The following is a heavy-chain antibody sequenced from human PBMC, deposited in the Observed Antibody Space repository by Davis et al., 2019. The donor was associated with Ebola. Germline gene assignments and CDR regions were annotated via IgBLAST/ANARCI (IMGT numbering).Heavy chain of an antibody. D-gene: IGHD4-17*01. CDR2: IERDGSKT. Sequence: LSLTCAASGFSFNTYVMHWVRQAPGKGLVWVSRIERDGSKTLDAAAVRGRFIMSRDNAKHTLYLQMNSLRVEDTAIYYCVRDDGDFGIDSWGQGTLVSVSS. CDR1: GFSFNTYV. J-gene: IGHJ4*02. V-gene: IGHV3-74*03. CDR3: VRDDGDFGIDS.